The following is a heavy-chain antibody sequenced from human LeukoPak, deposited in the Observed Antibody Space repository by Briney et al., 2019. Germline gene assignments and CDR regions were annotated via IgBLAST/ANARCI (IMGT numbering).Heavy chain of an antibody. J-gene: IGHJ4*02. CDR3: ARWYYDYVWGSYRPYYFDY. D-gene: IGHD3-16*02. V-gene: IGHV4-39*07. CDR1: GGSISSSSYY. CDR2: IYYSGST. Sequence: SETLSLTCTVSGGSISSSSYYWGWIRQPPGKGLEWIGSIYYSGSTYYNPSLKSRVTISVDTSKNQFSLKLSSVTAADTAVYYCARWYYDYVWGSYRPYYFDYWGQGTLVTVSS.